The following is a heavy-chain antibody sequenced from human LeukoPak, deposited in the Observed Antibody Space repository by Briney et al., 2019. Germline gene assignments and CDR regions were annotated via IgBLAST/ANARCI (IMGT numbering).Heavy chain of an antibody. CDR1: GFTFSSYA. J-gene: IGHJ4*02. CDR3: ASNGGSSGWYPYY. V-gene: IGHV3-23*01. CDR2: ISGTGGTT. D-gene: IGHD6-19*01. Sequence: GGSLRLSCAASGFTFSSYAMNWVRQAPGKGLGWVSAISGTGGTTYYADSVKGRSTISRDNSKNTLYLQMDGLRAEDTALYYCASNGGSSGWYPYYWGQGTLVTVSS.